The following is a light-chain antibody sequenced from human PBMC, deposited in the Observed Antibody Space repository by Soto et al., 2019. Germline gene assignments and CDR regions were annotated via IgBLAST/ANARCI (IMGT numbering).Light chain of an antibody. CDR1: SSDVGSYNL. CDR2: EVS. V-gene: IGLV2-23*02. J-gene: IGLJ2*01. CDR3: CSYAGSSTGV. Sequence: VLTQPASVSGSPGQSITISCTGTSSDVGSYNLVSWYQQHPGKAPKLMIYEVSKRPSGVSNRFSGSKSGNTASLTISGLQAEDEADYYCCSYAGSSTGVFGGGTKLTVL.